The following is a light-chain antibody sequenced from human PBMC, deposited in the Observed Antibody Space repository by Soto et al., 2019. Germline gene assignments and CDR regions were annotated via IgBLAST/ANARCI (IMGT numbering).Light chain of an antibody. CDR2: SAS. CDR3: QQSYFTPLT. Sequence: DIQMTQSPSSLSASVEDRVIITCRASQSIRSYLNWYQQKPGKAPNLLIYSASTLQSGVPSRFSGSGSGTDFTLTISSLQPEDFATYYCQQSYFTPLTFGPGTKVDIK. J-gene: IGKJ3*01. V-gene: IGKV1-39*01. CDR1: QSIRSY.